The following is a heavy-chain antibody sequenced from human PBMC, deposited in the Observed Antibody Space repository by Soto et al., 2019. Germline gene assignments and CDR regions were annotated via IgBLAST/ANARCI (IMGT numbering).Heavy chain of an antibody. CDR3: ARASTGYSLIDY. Sequence: GASVKVSCKASGYTFTSYGISLVRQAPGQGLEWMGGIIPIFGTANYAQKFQGRVTITADESTSTAYMELSSLRSEDTAVYYCARASTGYSLIDYWGQGTLVTVSS. CDR2: IIPIFGTA. CDR1: GYTFTSYG. J-gene: IGHJ4*02. D-gene: IGHD3-9*01. V-gene: IGHV1-69*13.